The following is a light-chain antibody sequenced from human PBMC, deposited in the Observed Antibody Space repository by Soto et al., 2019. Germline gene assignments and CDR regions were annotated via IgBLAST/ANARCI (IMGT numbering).Light chain of an antibody. Sequence: QSVLSQPPSVSGAPGQRITISCTGSSSNIGANYDVHWYRQVPGTAPKLLMSGDNNRPSGVADPFSGPKSGTSASLAITRLQAEDEADYYCRCYDSSLNRVFGTGTKLTVL. CDR2: GDN. CDR1: SSNIGANYD. J-gene: IGLJ1*01. CDR3: RCYDSSLNRV. V-gene: IGLV1-40*01.